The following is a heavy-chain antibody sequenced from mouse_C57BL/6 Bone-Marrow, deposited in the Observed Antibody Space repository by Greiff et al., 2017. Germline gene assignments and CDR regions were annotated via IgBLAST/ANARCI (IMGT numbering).Heavy chain of an antibody. CDR1: GFTFSDYY. J-gene: IGHJ3*01. V-gene: IGHV5-12*01. CDR2: ISNGGGST. CDR3: AGRFDDYDVAWFAY. D-gene: IGHD2-4*01. Sequence: EVQLVESGGGLVQPGGSLKLSCAASGFTFSDYYMYWVRQTPEQRLEWVAYISNGGGSTYYPDTVKGRFTISRDNATNTLYLQMSRLKSEDTAMYYGAGRFDDYDVAWFAYWGQGTRVTVSA.